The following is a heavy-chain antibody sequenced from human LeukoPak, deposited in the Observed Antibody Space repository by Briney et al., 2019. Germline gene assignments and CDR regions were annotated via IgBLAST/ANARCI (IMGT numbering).Heavy chain of an antibody. J-gene: IGHJ1*01. CDR2: ISSSSYI. D-gene: IGHD2-21*01. CDR3: ASGALGRYSEYFQH. V-gene: IGHV3-21*01. Sequence: PGGSLRLSCAASGFTFSSYSMNWVRQAPGKGLEWVSSISSSSYIYYADSVKGRFTISRDNAKNSLYLQMNSLRAEDTAVYYCASGALGRYSEYFQHWGQGTLVTVSS. CDR1: GFTFSSYS.